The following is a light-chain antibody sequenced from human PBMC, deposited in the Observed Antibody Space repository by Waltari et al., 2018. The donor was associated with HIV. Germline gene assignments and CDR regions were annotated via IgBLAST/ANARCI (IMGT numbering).Light chain of an antibody. Sequence: QSALTQPASVSGSPGQSITISCTGTSSDVGGYKYVSWHLQQPGKAPKLLISEVSNRPSGVSNRFSVSKSGNTASLTISGLQAEDEADYYCSSYTTSSTWVFGGGTKLTVL. CDR1: SSDVGGYKY. CDR2: EVS. CDR3: SSYTTSSTWV. V-gene: IGLV2-14*01. J-gene: IGLJ3*02.